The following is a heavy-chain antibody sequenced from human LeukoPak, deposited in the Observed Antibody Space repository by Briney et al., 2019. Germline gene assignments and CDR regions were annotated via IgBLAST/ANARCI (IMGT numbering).Heavy chain of an antibody. V-gene: IGHV4-39*01. CDR3: ASTIAAAGGGNY. D-gene: IGHD6-13*01. CDR2: IYYSGST. Sequence: PSETLSLTCTVSGGSISSSGYYWGWIRQPPGKGLEWIASIYYSGSTYYNPSLKSRVTISVDTSKNQFSLKLSSLTAADTAVYYCASTIAAAGGGNYWGQGTLVTVSS. CDR1: GGSISSSGYY. J-gene: IGHJ4*02.